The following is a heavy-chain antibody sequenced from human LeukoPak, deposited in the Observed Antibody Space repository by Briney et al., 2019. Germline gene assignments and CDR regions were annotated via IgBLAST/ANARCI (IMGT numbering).Heavy chain of an antibody. J-gene: IGHJ4*02. V-gene: IGHV3-23*01. Sequence: GGSLRLSCAASGFTFSSYAMSWVRQAPGKGLEWVSVISGSGTSTDYADSVKGRFTISRDNSKNTLYLQMNSLRAEDTAVYYCARLYSGYPFDYWGQGTLVTVSS. CDR2: ISGSGTST. CDR1: GFTFSSYA. D-gene: IGHD5-12*01. CDR3: ARLYSGYPFDY.